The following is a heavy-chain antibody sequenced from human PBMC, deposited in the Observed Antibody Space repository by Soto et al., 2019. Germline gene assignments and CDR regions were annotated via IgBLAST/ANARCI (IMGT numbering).Heavy chain of an antibody. CDR3: ACGPPRIAAPSRKSIAFDP. J-gene: IGHJ5*02. D-gene: IGHD6-6*01. V-gene: IGHV1-8*01. CDR2: MNPNSGNT. CDR1: GYTFTSYD. Sequence: QVQLVQSGAEVKKPGASVKVSCKASGYTFTSYDINWVRQATGQGLEWMGWMNPNSGNTGYAQKFQGRVTMTRNTSISTAYMELSSLRCEDTAVYYYACGPPRIAAPSRKSIAFDPWGQGTLVTVSS.